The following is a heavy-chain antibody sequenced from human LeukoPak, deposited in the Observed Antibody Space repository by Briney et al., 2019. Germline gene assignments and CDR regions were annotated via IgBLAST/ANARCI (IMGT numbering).Heavy chain of an antibody. CDR2: TNHSGST. D-gene: IGHD3-10*01. Sequence: PSETLSLTCAVYGGSFSGYYWSWIRQPPGKGLEWIGETNHSGSTNYNPSLKSRVTISVDTSKNQFSLKLSSVTAADTAVYYCARTRPYYYGSGSRTYFDYWGQGTLVTVSS. V-gene: IGHV4-34*01. CDR3: ARTRPYYYGSGSRTYFDY. J-gene: IGHJ4*02. CDR1: GGSFSGYY.